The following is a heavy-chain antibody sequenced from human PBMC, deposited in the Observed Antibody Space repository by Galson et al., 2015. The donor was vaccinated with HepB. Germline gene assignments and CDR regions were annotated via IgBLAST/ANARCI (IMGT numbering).Heavy chain of an antibody. V-gene: IGHV4-59*12. Sequence: ETLSLTCTVSGGSISSYYWSWIRQPPGKGLEWIGYIYYSGSTNYNPSLKSRVTISVDTSKNQFSLKLSSVTAADTAVYYCASFHHLRLNFDYWGQGTLVTVSS. D-gene: IGHD5/OR15-5a*01. CDR2: IYYSGST. CDR3: ASFHHLRLNFDY. J-gene: IGHJ4*02. CDR1: GGSISSYY.